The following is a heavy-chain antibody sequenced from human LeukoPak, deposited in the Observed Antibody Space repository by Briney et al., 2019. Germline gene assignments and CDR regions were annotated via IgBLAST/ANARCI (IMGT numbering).Heavy chain of an antibody. CDR2: IKEDGTER. CDR3: ARIYSGSHYS. D-gene: IGHD1-26*01. V-gene: IGHV3-7*03. CDR1: GFTFNASW. J-gene: IGHJ4*02. Sequence: GSLRLSCAASGFTFNASWMSWVRQAPGKGLEWVANIKEDGTERRYVGSVRGRFTISRDTSKNTLFLQMNSLRAEDTAVYYCARIYSGSHYSWGQGTLVTISS.